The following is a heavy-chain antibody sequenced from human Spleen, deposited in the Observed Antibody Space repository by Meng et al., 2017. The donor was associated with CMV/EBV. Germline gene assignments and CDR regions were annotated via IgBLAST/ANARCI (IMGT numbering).Heavy chain of an antibody. CDR2: IHPGDSDT. J-gene: IGHJ4*02. CDR1: GYSFSSDW. CDR3: ARQSSQRWLQPDY. D-gene: IGHD5-24*01. Sequence: KGSGYSFSSDWIAWVRQMPGEGLEWMGIIHPGDSDTRYSPSFQGQVTISADKSISIAYLQWSSLKASDTAMYYCARQSSQRWLQPDYWGQGTLVTVSS. V-gene: IGHV5-51*01.